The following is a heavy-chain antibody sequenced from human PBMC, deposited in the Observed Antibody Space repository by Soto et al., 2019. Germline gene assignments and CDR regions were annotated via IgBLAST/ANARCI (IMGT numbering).Heavy chain of an antibody. CDR1: GFTFSSYA. CDR3: AKGNYDILTGWDYFDY. Sequence: EVQLLESGGGLVQPGGSLRLSCAASGFTFSSYAMSWVRQAPGKGLEWVSAISGSGGSTYYAASVKGRFTISRDNSKNTLYLQMNSLRAEDTAVYYCAKGNYDILTGWDYFDYWGQGTLVTVSS. J-gene: IGHJ4*02. D-gene: IGHD3-9*01. CDR2: ISGSGGST. V-gene: IGHV3-23*01.